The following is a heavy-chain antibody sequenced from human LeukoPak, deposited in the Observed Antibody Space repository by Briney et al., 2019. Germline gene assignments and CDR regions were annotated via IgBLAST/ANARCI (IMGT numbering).Heavy chain of an antibody. J-gene: IGHJ4*02. CDR3: VKVAVVTAIKGYYFDY. CDR1: GFTFNSYG. D-gene: IGHD2-21*02. CDR2: ISYDGSNK. Sequence: PGGSLRLSCAASGFTFNSYGMHWVRQAPGKGLEWVVVISYDGSNKYYADSVKGRFTISRDNSKNTLYLQMNSLRAEDTAVYYCVKVAVVTAIKGYYFDYWGQGTLVTVSS. V-gene: IGHV3-30*18.